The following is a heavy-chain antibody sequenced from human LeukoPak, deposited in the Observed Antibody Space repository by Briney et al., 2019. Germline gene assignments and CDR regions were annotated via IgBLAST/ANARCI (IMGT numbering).Heavy chain of an antibody. D-gene: IGHD2-2*01. Sequence: SETLSLTCTVSGGSISSYYWTWIRQPPGKGLEWIGYIFYSGGSNYNPSLKSRVTISVDTSKNHFSLKLSSVTAADTAVYYCARLGSTFDIWGQGTMATVSS. J-gene: IGHJ3*02. CDR2: IFYSGGS. CDR3: ARLGSTFDI. V-gene: IGHV4-59*08. CDR1: GGSISSYY.